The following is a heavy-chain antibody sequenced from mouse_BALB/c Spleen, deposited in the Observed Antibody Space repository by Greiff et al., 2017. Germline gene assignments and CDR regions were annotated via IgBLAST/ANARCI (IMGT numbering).Heavy chain of an antibody. CDR3: AQYFDV. Sequence: EVKLMESGPGLVKPSQSLSLTCSVTGYSITSGYYWNWIRQFPGNKLEWMGYISYDGSNNYNPSLKNRISITRDTSKNQFFLKLNSVTTEDTATYYCAQYFDVWGAGTTVTVSS. CDR1: GYSITSGYY. V-gene: IGHV3-6*02. CDR2: ISYDGSN. J-gene: IGHJ1*01.